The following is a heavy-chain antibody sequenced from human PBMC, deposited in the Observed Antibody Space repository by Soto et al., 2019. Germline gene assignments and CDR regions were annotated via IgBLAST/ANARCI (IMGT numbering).Heavy chain of an antibody. CDR1: GFTFSSYA. Sequence: GGSLRLSCAASGFTFSSYAMHWVRQAPGKGLEWVAVISYDGSNKYYADSVKGRFTISRDNSKNTLYLQMNSLRAEDTAVYFCARGEQYSGRIFDYWGQGTLVTV. D-gene: IGHD1-26*01. V-gene: IGHV3-30-3*01. CDR3: ARGEQYSGRIFDY. CDR2: ISYDGSNK. J-gene: IGHJ4*01.